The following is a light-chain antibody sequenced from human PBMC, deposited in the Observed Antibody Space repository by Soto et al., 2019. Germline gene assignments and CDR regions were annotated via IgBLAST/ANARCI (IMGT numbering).Light chain of an antibody. CDR2: WAS. Sequence: DIVMTQSPDSLAVSLGERATINCKSSQSVLYSSNNKNYLAWYQQKPGQPPKLLIYWASTRESGVPDRFSGGGSGTDFTLTISSLQAEDVEVYYWQQYYRPWTFGQGTKVEIK. V-gene: IGKV4-1*01. CDR3: QQYYRPWT. J-gene: IGKJ1*01. CDR1: QSVLYSSNNKNY.